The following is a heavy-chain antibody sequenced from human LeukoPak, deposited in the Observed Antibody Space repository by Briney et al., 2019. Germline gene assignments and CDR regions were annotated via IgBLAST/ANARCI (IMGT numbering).Heavy chain of an antibody. D-gene: IGHD6-13*01. Sequence: SVKVSCKASGGTFSSYAIRWVRQAPGQGLEWMGRIIPVFGTANYAQKFQGRVTITTDESTSTAYMELSSLRSEDTAVYYCARVPSSSDWFDPWGQGTLVTVSS. CDR1: GGTFSSYA. J-gene: IGHJ5*02. CDR3: ARVPSSSDWFDP. CDR2: IIPVFGTA. V-gene: IGHV1-69*05.